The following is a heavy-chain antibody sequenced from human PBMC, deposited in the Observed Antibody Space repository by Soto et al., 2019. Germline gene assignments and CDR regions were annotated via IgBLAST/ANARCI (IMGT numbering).Heavy chain of an antibody. J-gene: IGHJ4*02. CDR1: GFRFKSFV. CDR2: TSYDGNNK. D-gene: IGHD3-16*01. V-gene: IGHV3-30*19. CDR3: ARWGTTGGFDL. Sequence: QVQLVESGGGVVQPGASLRLSCAASGFRFKSFVMHWVRQAPGKGLEWVAFTSYDGNNKDYGDSVKGRFTVSRDNSQNTLHLQMDFLRPEDTALYYCARWGTTGGFDLRGQGTLVSVSS.